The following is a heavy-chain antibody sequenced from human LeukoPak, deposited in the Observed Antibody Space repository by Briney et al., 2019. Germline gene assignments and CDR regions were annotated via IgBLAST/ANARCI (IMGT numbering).Heavy chain of an antibody. CDR3: AKDRRSGSYFGEFDY. D-gene: IGHD1-26*01. CDR1: GFTFSSHW. J-gene: IGHJ4*02. Sequence: GGSLRLSCAASGFTFSSHWMHWVRQAPGKGLEWVAVISYDGSNKYYADSVKGRFTISRDNSRNTLYLQMNSLRAEDTAVYYCAKDRRSGSYFGEFDYWGQGTLVTVSS. V-gene: IGHV3-30*18. CDR2: ISYDGSNK.